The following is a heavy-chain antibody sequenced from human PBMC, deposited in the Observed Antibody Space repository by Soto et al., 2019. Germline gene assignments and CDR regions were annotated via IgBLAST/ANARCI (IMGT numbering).Heavy chain of an antibody. D-gene: IGHD1-7*01. J-gene: IGHJ6*03. CDR2: TYYRTRWYY. Sequence: PSQTLSLTCVISGDSVSSNSAAWNWIRQSPSRGLEWLGRTYYRTRWYYDYAVSVRSRITVNPDTSKNQFSLQLTSVTPEDMAVYYCAGTTSHYWYYMDVWGKGTTVTVSS. CDR1: GDSVSSNSAA. CDR3: AGTTSHYWYYMDV. V-gene: IGHV6-1*01.